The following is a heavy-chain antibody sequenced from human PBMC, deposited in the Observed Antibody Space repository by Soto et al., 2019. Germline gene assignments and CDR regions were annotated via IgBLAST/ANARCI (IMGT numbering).Heavy chain of an antibody. D-gene: IGHD2-2*01. Sequence: PGGSLRLSCAASGFTFSSYGMHWVRQAPGKGLEWVAVIWYDGSNKYYADSVRGRFTVSRDNSKNTLYLQMNSLRAEDTAAYYCARDPAAIRPQYYFDYWGQGALVTVSS. CDR3: ARDPAAIRPQYYFDY. V-gene: IGHV3-33*01. CDR2: IWYDGSNK. J-gene: IGHJ4*02. CDR1: GFTFSSYG.